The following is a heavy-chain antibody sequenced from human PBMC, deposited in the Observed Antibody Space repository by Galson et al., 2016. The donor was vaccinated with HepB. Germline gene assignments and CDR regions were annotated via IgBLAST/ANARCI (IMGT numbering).Heavy chain of an antibody. CDR2: SGSGGPP. CDR1: GFTFSSYA. V-gene: IGHV3-23*01. D-gene: IGHD3-9*01. CDR3: AKSVLEYDILTGYYRRGADY. Sequence: SLRLSCAASGFTFSSYAMSWVRQAPGKGLEWVPSSGSGGPPYYADSVKGRFTISRDNSKNTLFLQMHSLRADDTAVYYCAKSVLEYDILTGYYRRGADYWGQGTLVTVSS. J-gene: IGHJ4*02.